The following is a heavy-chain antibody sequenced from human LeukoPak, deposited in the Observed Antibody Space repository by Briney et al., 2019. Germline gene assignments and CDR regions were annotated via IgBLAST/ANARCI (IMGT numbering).Heavy chain of an antibody. CDR2: INPNSGGT. CDR3: ARTAGLLWFGEFQGYYYYGMDV. V-gene: IGHV1-2*02. CDR1: GYTFTGYY. J-gene: IGHJ6*02. Sequence: KPGASVTVSCKASGYTFTGYYMYWVRQAPGQGLEWMGWINPNSGGTNYAQKFQGRVTMTRDTSISTAYMELSRLRSDDTAVYYCARTAGLLWFGEFQGYYYYGMDVWGQGTTVTVSS. D-gene: IGHD3-10*01.